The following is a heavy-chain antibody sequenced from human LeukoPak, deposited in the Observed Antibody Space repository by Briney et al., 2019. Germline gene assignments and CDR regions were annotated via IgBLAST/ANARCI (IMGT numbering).Heavy chain of an antibody. CDR3: AKDRLYCTNGVCPAPHY. CDR1: GFTFDDYG. CDR2: INWNGGST. D-gene: IGHD2-8*01. Sequence: PGGSLRLSCAASGFTFDDYGMSWVRQAPGKGLEWVSGINWNGGSTGYADSVKGRFTISRDNSKNTLYLQMNSLRAEDTAVYYCAKDRLYCTNGVCPAPHYWGQGTLVTVSS. V-gene: IGHV3-20*04. J-gene: IGHJ4*02.